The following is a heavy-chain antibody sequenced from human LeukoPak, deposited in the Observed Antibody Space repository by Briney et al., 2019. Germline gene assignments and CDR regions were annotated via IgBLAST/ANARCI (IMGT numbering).Heavy chain of an antibody. J-gene: IGHJ3*02. CDR3: ARIRYSSSWYWGAFDI. V-gene: IGHV3-64*01. CDR2: ISSNGGST. D-gene: IGHD6-13*01. CDR1: GFTFSSYA. Sequence: GGSLRLSCAASGFTFSSYAMHWVRQAPGKGLEYVSAISSNGGSTYYANSVKGRFTISRDNSKNTLYLQMGSLRAEDTAVYYCARIRYSSSWYWGAFDIWGQGTMVTVSS.